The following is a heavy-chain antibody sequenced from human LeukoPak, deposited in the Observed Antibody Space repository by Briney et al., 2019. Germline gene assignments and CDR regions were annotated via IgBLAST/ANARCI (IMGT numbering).Heavy chain of an antibody. V-gene: IGHV4-39*07. CDR2: AYYSGLT. Sequence: SETLSLTCSVSRDSVSRSSYYWGWIRQPPGKGLEWLGSAYYSGLTYYNSSLKGRLQISIDTSKDQISLKLISVSAADTAVYYWARGQDELRYFDWSYWGQGTLVTVSS. J-gene: IGHJ4*02. CDR3: ARGQDELRYFDWSY. CDR1: RDSVSRSSYY. D-gene: IGHD3-9*01.